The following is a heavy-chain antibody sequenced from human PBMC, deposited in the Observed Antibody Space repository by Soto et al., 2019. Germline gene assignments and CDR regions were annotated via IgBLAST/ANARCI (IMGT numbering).Heavy chain of an antibody. V-gene: IGHV3-7*03. Sequence: SLRLSCAASGFTFSSYWMSWVRQAPGRGLEWMANIKYDGSEKYYVDSVKGRLTISRDNAKNSLYLQMNSLRAEDTAMYYCAKATATGGGAFDICGQGTMVTVSS. D-gene: IGHD2-8*02. CDR3: AKATATGGGAFDI. CDR2: IKYDGSEK. J-gene: IGHJ3*02. CDR1: GFTFSSYW.